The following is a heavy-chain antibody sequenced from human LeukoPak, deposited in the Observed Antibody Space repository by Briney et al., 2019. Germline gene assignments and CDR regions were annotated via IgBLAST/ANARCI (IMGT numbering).Heavy chain of an antibody. D-gene: IGHD6-19*01. Sequence: GGSLRLSCAASGFTVSSNYMSWVRQAPGKGLEWVSVIYSGGSTYYADSVKGRFTISRDNSKNTLYLQMNSLRAEDTAVYYCARVSGYSSGWYYLFGYFDLWGRGTLVTVSS. V-gene: IGHV3-53*01. J-gene: IGHJ2*01. CDR3: ARVSGYSSGWYYLFGYFDL. CDR1: GFTVSSNY. CDR2: IYSGGST.